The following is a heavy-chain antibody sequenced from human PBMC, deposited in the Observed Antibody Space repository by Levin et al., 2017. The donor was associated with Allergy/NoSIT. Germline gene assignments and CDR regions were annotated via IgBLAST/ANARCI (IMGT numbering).Heavy chain of an antibody. D-gene: IGHD6-13*01. CDR1: GFTFSSYA. CDR3: AKANSRGYSSSWYPDY. CDR2: ISGSGGST. Sequence: GGSLRLSCAASGFTFSSYAMSWVRQAPGKGLEWVSAISGSGGSTYYADSVKGRFTISRDNSKNTLYLQMNSLRAEDTAVYYCAKANSRGYSSSWYPDYWGQGTLVTVSS. V-gene: IGHV3-23*01. J-gene: IGHJ4*02.